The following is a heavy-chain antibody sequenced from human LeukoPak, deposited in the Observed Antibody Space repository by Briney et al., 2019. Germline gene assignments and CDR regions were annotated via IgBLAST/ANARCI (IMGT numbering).Heavy chain of an antibody. V-gene: IGHV4-39*01. CDR1: GGSVSNTDFY. CDR3: AMNDFWSGYYGH. J-gene: IGHJ4*02. CDR2: ISYSGKT. D-gene: IGHD3-3*01. Sequence: SETLSLTCIVSGGSVSNTDFYWSWIRQPPGRGLEWIGNISYSGKTFYNPSLKSRVTISADTTQNQLSLRLTSVTAADTAVYFCAMNDFWSGYYGHWGQGILVTVSS.